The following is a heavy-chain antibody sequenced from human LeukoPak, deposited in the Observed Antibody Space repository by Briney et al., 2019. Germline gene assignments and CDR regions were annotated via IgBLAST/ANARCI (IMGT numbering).Heavy chain of an antibody. CDR3: ARDPGIAAAGTVGYLDS. J-gene: IGHJ4*02. CDR1: GFSFSSYW. Sequence: PGGALRLSCVASGFSFSSYWMSWVRQTPGKGLEWVANIKQEGSARYYVDSVRGRFTISRDNARNSLYLQMNSLRVGDTAVYYGARDPGIAAAGTVGYLDSWGQGILVPVSS. CDR2: IKQEGSAR. V-gene: IGHV3-7*01. D-gene: IGHD6-13*01.